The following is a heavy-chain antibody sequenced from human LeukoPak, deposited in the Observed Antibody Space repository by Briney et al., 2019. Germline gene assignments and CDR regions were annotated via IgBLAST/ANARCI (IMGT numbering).Heavy chain of an antibody. CDR1: GFTFTSSS. V-gene: IGHV3-21*01. Sequence: GGSLRLSCAASGFTFTSSSFNWVRQAPGKGLEWVSSINTVATYIYYADSVRGRFTISRDNAKNSVYLQMDSLRAEDTGVYYCARLRRNGDSGGFYYYYDYWGQGTLVTVSS. D-gene: IGHD3-22*01. CDR2: INTVATYI. J-gene: IGHJ4*02. CDR3: ARLRRNGDSGGFYYYYDY.